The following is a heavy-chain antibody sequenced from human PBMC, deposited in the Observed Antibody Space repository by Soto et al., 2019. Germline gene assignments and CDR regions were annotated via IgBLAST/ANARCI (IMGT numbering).Heavy chain of an antibody. V-gene: IGHV1-18*04. CDR3: ARDLIYYGSGSYYNFYFDY. Sequence: QVQLVQSGAEVKKPGASVKVSCKASGYTFTSYGISWVRQAPGQGLEWMGWISAYNGNTNYAQKLQGRVTMTTDTSTSTAYMELRSLRSDDTAVYYCARDLIYYGSGSYYNFYFDYWGQGTLVTVSS. J-gene: IGHJ4*02. CDR2: ISAYNGNT. D-gene: IGHD3-10*01. CDR1: GYTFTSYG.